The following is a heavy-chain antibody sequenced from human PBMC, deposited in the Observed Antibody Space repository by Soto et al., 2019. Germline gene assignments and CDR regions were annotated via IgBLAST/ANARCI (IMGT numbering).Heavy chain of an antibody. V-gene: IGHV3-33*01. CDR2: IWFDGSNT. J-gene: IGHJ4*02. Sequence: QVQLVESGGGVVQPGRSLRLSCAASGFTFSSYGMHWVRQAPGKGLEWVALIWFDGSNTYYADSVKGRFTISRDNSKNTLYLQMNSLRAEDTAVYYCAAGYSRSWAFDYWGQGTLVTVSS. D-gene: IGHD6-13*01. CDR1: GFTFSSYG. CDR3: AAGYSRSWAFDY.